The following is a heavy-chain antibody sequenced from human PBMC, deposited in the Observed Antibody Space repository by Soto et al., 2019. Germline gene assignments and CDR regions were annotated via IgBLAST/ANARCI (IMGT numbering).Heavy chain of an antibody. Sequence: SETLSLTCTVSGVSISGDSYYWSWIRQPPGRGLEWIGFIFHSGYTNYNPSLKSRVSISVDTSKNQFSLKLSSLTAADTAVYYCTRGWGFFDYWGQGTQVTVSS. CDR3: TRGWGFFDY. V-gene: IGHV4-61*01. CDR1: GVSISGDSYY. J-gene: IGHJ4*02. CDR2: IFHSGYT. D-gene: IGHD7-27*01.